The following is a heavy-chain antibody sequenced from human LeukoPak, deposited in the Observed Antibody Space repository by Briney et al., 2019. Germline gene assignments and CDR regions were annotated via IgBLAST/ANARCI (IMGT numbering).Heavy chain of an antibody. CDR3: ARGDYYDSSPAFDI. Sequence: SETLSLTCTVSGGSISSYYWSWIRQPPGKGLEWIGYIYYSGSTNYNPSLKSRVTISVDTSKNQFSLKLSSVTAADTAVYYCARGDYYDSSPAFDIWGQGTIVTVSS. CDR1: GGSISSYY. J-gene: IGHJ3*02. V-gene: IGHV4-59*01. D-gene: IGHD3-22*01. CDR2: IYYSGST.